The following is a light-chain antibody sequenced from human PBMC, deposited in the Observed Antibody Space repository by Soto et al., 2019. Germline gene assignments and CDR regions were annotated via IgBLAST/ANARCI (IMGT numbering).Light chain of an antibody. CDR3: QQYHTWPPPRVS. CDR2: AAS. V-gene: IGKV3D-15*01. Sequence: EVVMTQSPATLSVSPGERATLSCRASQTVSNNLAWYQQKPGQAPGLLIYAASTRATGVPARFSGSGSGTEFTLTINSLQSEDFAFYYCQQYHTWPPPRVSVGPGTIVDFK. CDR1: QTVSNN. J-gene: IGKJ3*01.